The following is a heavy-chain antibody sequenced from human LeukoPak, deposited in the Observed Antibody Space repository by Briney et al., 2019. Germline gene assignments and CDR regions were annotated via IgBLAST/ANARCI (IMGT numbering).Heavy chain of an antibody. D-gene: IGHD3-22*01. J-gene: IGHJ4*02. CDR1: GGTFSSYA. V-gene: IGHV1-18*01. CDR3: ARDYYYDSSGYIDY. CDR2: ISAYNGNT. Sequence: GASVKVSCKASGGTFSSYAISWVRQAPGQGLEWMGWISAYNGNTNYAQKLQGRVTMTTDTSTSTAYMELRSLRSDDTAVYYCARDYYYDSSGYIDYWGQGTLVTVSS.